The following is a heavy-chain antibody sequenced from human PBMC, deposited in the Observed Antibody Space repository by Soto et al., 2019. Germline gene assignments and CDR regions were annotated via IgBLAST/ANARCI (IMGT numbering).Heavy chain of an antibody. CDR3: TKDSYITSIILRFDY. Sequence: GGSLRLSCAASGFTISSYAMSWVRQAPGKGLEWVSGISGSGGSTYYADSVKGRFTISRDNSKNTLYLQMNSLRAEDTAIYYCTKDSYITSIILRFDYWGHGTLVTVSS. CDR1: GFTISSYA. V-gene: IGHV3-23*01. J-gene: IGHJ4*01. D-gene: IGHD3-10*01. CDR2: ISGSGGST.